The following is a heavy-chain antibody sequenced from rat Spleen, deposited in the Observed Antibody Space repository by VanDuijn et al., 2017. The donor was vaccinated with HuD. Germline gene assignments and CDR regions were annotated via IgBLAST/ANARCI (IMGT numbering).Heavy chain of an antibody. D-gene: IGHD4-1*01. V-gene: IGHV5-7*01. CDR1: GFTFSDYY. CDR3: ARANTGTHYFDY. Sequence: EVQLVESGGGLVQPGRSLKLSCAASGFTFSDYYMAWVRQAPTEGLEWVATFSYDGSRTYYRDSVKGRFTISRDNAKSTLYLRMDSLRSEDTSTYYCARANTGTHYFDYWGQGVMVTVSS. J-gene: IGHJ2*01. CDR2: FSYDGSRT.